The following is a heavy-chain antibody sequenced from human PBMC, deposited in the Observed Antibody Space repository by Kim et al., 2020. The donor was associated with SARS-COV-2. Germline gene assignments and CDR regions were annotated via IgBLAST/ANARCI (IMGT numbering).Heavy chain of an antibody. J-gene: IGHJ4*02. Sequence: GGSLRLSCAASGFTFSSYGMHWVRQAPGKGLEWVAVIWYDGSNKYYADSVKGRFTISRDNSKNTLYLQMNSLRAEDTAVYYCARDVSPYYYDSSGYSIGYWGQGTLVTVSS. CDR1: GFTFSSYG. CDR3: ARDVSPYYYDSSGYSIGY. CDR2: IWYDGSNK. D-gene: IGHD3-22*01. V-gene: IGHV3-33*01.